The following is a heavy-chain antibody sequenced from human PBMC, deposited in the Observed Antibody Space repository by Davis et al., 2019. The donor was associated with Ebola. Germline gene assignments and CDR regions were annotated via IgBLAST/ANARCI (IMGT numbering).Heavy chain of an antibody. CDR1: GYSFSSYA. V-gene: IGHV1-3*01. J-gene: IGHJ4*02. D-gene: IGHD3-9*01. Sequence: ASVKVSCKASGYSFSSYAISWVRQAPGQSLEWMGWINPGNGNTKFSQRFQGRVTITADTSASIAYLEVSSLRSEDTAVYYCARLPYFASGGYLDYWGQGTLVTVSS. CDR3: ARLPYFASGGYLDY. CDR2: INPGNGNT.